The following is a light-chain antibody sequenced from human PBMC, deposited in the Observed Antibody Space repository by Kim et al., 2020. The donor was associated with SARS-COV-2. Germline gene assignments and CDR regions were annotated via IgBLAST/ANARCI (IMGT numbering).Light chain of an antibody. V-gene: IGLV1-40*01. J-gene: IGLJ3*02. CDR1: RSDIGAGDD. CDR2: DTF. CDR3: QSFDSNLDGPWV. Sequence: QSVLTQPHSVSGAPGQRVTISCTGSRSDIGAGDDVHWYRQLPGRAPQLLIYDTFNRPSGVPDRFSGSKSGTSASLAITGLQADDEADYYCQSFDSNLDGPWVFGGGTQLTVL.